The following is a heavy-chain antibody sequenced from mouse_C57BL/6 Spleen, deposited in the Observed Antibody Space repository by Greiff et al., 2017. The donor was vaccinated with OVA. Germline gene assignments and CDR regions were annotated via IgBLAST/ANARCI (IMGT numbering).Heavy chain of an antibody. CDR2: IDPSDSEP. V-gene: IGHV1-52*01. Sequence: QVQLQQSGAELVRPGSSVKLSCKASGYTFTSYWMHWVKQRPIQGLEWIGNIDPSDSEPHYNQKFKDKATLTVDKSSSTAYMQLSSLTSEDSAVYYCARSYYSAWFAYWGQGTLVTVSA. J-gene: IGHJ3*01. CDR1: GYTFTSYW. D-gene: IGHD2-12*01. CDR3: ARSYYSAWFAY.